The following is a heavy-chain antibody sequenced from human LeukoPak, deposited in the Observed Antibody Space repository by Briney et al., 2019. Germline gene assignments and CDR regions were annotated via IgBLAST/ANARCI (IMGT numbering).Heavy chain of an antibody. J-gene: IGHJ4*02. V-gene: IGHV3-21*01. CDR1: GFTFSSYS. CDR2: ISSSSSYI. Sequence: GGSLRLSCAASGFTFSSYSMNWVRQAPGKGLEWVSSISSSSSYIYYADSVKGRFTISRDNAKNSLYLQMNSLRAEDTAVYYCARDPGGSTMIVQEGFDYWGQGTLVTVSS. CDR3: ARDPGGSTMIVQEGFDY. D-gene: IGHD3-22*01.